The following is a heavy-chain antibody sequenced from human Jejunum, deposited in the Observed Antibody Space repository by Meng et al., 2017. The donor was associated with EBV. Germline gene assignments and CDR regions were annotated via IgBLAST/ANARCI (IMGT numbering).Heavy chain of an antibody. D-gene: IGHD1/OR15-1a*01. V-gene: IGHV3-23*04. CDR1: GFTVSNND. J-gene: IGHJ5*02. CDR2: IGGSGGAT. CDR3: AKLTRA. Sequence: LGECGGGLVQPGGSLSLSCAASGFTVSNNDMSWVRQAPGKGLEWVSSIGGSGGATYYADSVKGRFTISRDNSKSTLYLQMNSLRAEDTAVYYCAKLTRAWGQGTLVTVSS.